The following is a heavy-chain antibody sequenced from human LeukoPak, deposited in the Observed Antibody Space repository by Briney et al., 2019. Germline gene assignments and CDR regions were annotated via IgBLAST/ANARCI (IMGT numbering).Heavy chain of an antibody. D-gene: IGHD5-24*01. CDR3: ARDDLEMASSAFDI. J-gene: IGHJ3*02. CDR1: GFTFSSYE. CDR2: IGGSGSAI. Sequence: GGSLRLSCAASGFTFSSYEMNWVRQAPGKGLEWVSYIGGSGSAIYYSDSVKGRFTISRDNAKNSLYLQMNSLRAEDTALYYCARDDLEMASSAFDIWGQGTMVTVSS. V-gene: IGHV3-48*03.